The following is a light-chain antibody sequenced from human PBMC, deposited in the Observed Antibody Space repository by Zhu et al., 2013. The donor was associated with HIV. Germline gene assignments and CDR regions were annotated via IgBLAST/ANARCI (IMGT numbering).Light chain of an antibody. V-gene: IGKV3D-20*02. CDR2: RAS. CDR1: QTVSTNY. Sequence: EVVLTQSPDTLSLSPGERATLSCRASQTVSTNYLAWYQQKPGQAPRLLISRASSRAAGIPNRFSGGGSGTEFTLTITRLESEDFAVYYCQQRSNWPLTFGGGTKVEIK. J-gene: IGKJ4*01. CDR3: QQRSNWPLT.